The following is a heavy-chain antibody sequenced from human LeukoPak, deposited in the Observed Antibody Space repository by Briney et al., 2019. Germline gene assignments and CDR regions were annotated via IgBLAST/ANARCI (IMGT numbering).Heavy chain of an antibody. V-gene: IGHV4-4*02. CDR1: GGSISSSNW. Sequence: SGTLSLTCAVSGGSISSSNWWTWVRQPPGKGLEWIGEIFHSGSTNYNPSLKSRVTISVDKSKNQFSLKLSSVTTADTAVNYCTRGPGIAAAGLFDYWGQGTLVTVSS. CDR2: IFHSGST. D-gene: IGHD6-13*01. CDR3: TRGPGIAAAGLFDY. J-gene: IGHJ4*02.